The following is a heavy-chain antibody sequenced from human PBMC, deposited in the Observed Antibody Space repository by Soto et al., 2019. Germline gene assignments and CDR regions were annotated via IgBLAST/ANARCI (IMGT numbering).Heavy chain of an antibody. CDR3: ARDLTGDPNS. Sequence: QVQLVQSGAEVKKPGASVNVSCEASGYTFTGSSIHWVRQAPGQGLEWMGYINPNSGHTIFAQKFQGRVSMTNETSISTAYMELSRVASDDTAVYYCARDLTGDPNSWGQGTLVTVSS. CDR1: GYTFTGSS. CDR2: INPNSGHT. J-gene: IGHJ4*02. D-gene: IGHD7-27*01. V-gene: IGHV1-2*02.